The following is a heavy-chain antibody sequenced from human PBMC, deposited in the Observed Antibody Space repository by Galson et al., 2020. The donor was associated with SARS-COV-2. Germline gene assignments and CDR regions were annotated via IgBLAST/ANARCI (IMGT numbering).Heavy chain of an antibody. V-gene: IGHV1-69*13. CDR2: IIPIFGTT. CDR1: GGTFSSYA. CDR3: ARAGWITGTTQCNDYYYAMVV. Sequence: SVKVSCKASGGTFSSYAISWVRQAPGQGLEWMGGIIPIFGTTNYAQKFQGRVTITADESTSTANMELSSLISEDTAVYYCARAGWITGTTQCNDYYYAMVVWVQVTTITVSS. J-gene: IGHJ6*02. D-gene: IGHD1-7*01.